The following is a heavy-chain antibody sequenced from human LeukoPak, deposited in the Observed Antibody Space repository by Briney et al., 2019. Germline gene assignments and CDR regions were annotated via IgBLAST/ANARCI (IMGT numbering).Heavy chain of an antibody. Sequence: SETLSLTCTVSGYSIRSGYYWGWIRQPPGKELEWIGTIYHSGSTYYNPSLKRRVTISVDTSKNQFSLKLSSVTAADTAVYYCARDQGGTYHSYYFDYWGQGTLVTVSS. V-gene: IGHV4-38-2*02. CDR2: IYHSGST. D-gene: IGHD1-26*01. CDR1: GYSIRSGYY. J-gene: IGHJ4*02. CDR3: ARDQGGTYHSYYFDY.